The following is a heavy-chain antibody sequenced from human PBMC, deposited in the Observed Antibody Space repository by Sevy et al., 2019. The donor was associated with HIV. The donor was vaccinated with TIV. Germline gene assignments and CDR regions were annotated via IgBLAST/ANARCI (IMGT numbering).Heavy chain of an antibody. CDR1: GFTFDDYA. J-gene: IGHJ6*03. D-gene: IGHD6-13*01. CDR2: IRSEACGGTT. V-gene: IGHV3-49*04. Sequence: GGSLRLSCTGSGFTFDDYAVSWVRQAPGKGLEWVGFIRSEACGGTTAYGASVKGRFTISRDDSKNIAYLQMNSLETDDPAVYYCTRNIRDLVPYYCYYLDVWGKGTTVTVSS. CDR3: TRNIRDLVPYYCYYLDV.